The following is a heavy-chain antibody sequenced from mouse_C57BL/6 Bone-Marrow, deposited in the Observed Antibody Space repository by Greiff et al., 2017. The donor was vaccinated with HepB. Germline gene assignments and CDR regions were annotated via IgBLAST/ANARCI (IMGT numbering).Heavy chain of an antibody. V-gene: IGHV1-52*01. CDR2: IDPSDSET. D-gene: IGHD1-1*01. J-gene: IGHJ2*01. CDR3: ASSVVATSVDY. Sequence: QVQLQQPGAELVRPGSSVKLSCKASGYTFTSYWMHWVKQRPIQGLEWIGNIDPSDSETHYNQKFKDKATLTVDKSSSTAYMQLSNLTSEDSAVYYCASSVVATSVDYWGQGTTLTVSS. CDR1: GYTFTSYW.